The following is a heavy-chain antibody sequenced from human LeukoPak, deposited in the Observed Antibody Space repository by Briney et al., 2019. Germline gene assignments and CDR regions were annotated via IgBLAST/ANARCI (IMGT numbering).Heavy chain of an antibody. J-gene: IGHJ4*02. CDR2: IIPIFGTA. CDR1: GGTFSSYA. Sequence: SVKVSCKASGGTFSSYAISWVRQAPGQGLEWMGGIIPIFGTANYAQKFQGRVTITADESTSTAYMELSSLRSEDTAVYYCASGEYDYVWGSYRYLLDYWGQGTLVTVSS. V-gene: IGHV1-69*13. D-gene: IGHD3-16*02. CDR3: ASGEYDYVWGSYRYLLDY.